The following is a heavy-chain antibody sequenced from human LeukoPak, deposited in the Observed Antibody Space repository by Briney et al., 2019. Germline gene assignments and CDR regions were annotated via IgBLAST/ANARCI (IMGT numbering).Heavy chain of an antibody. CDR1: GYTFTNYG. CDR2: ISGFNGNT. J-gene: IGHJ6*02. V-gene: IGHV1-18*01. CDR3: ARMVRGVPYYYGMDV. D-gene: IGHD3-10*01. Sequence: ASVKVCCKASGYTFTNYGISWVRQAPGQGLEWMGWISGFNGNTNYGQKVQGRVTMTTDTSTITAYMELRSLRSDDTAVYYCARMVRGVPYYYGMDVWGQGTTVTVSS.